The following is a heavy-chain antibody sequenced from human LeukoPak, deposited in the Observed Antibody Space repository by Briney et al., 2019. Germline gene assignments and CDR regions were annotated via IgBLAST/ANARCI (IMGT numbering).Heavy chain of an antibody. D-gene: IGHD6-19*01. CDR3: ARDPSNTSGRYAYFDY. Sequence: ASVKVSCKASGFTFNRYGISWVRQAPGQGLEWMGWISAYNGDTNYAQKFQGRVTMTTDTSTSTAYMEVRSLISDDTAVYYCARDPSNTSGRYAYFDYWGQGTLATVSS. V-gene: IGHV1-18*01. CDR1: GFTFNRYG. J-gene: IGHJ4*02. CDR2: ISAYNGDT.